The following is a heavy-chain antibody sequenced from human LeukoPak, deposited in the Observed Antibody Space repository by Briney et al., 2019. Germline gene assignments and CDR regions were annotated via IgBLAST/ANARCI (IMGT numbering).Heavy chain of an antibody. J-gene: IGHJ5*02. V-gene: IGHV1-2*02. CDR3: AGDEGSGGSNWFDP. Sequence: ASVKVSCKASGYTFTGSYMHWVRQAPGQGLEWMGWINPDNGGTNYAQKFQGRVTMTRDTSISPAYMELSRLRADDTAMYYCAGDEGSGGSNWFDPWGQGTLVTVSS. CDR2: INPDNGGT. CDR1: GYTFTGSY. D-gene: IGHD3-10*01.